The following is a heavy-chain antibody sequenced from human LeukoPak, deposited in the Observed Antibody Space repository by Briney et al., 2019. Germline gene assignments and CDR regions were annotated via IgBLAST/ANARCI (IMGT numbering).Heavy chain of an antibody. D-gene: IGHD3-22*01. CDR2: ISAYNGNT. J-gene: IGHJ4*02. Sequence: ASVKVSCKASGYTFTSYGISWVRQAPGQGLEWMGWISAYNGNTNYAQKLQGRVTMTTDTSTSTAYMELRSLRSDDTAVYYCARVSRRITMIVVVIKSSVFDYWGQGTLVTVSS. CDR3: ARVSRRITMIVVVIKSSVFDY. V-gene: IGHV1-18*01. CDR1: GYTFTSYG.